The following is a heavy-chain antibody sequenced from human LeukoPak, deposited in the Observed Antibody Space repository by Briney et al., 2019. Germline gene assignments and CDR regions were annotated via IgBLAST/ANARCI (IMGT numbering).Heavy chain of an antibody. CDR1: GGSFSGYY. J-gene: IGHJ4*02. D-gene: IGHD3-10*01. CDR3: ARGRGVWFGELLKYTY. V-gene: IGHV4-34*01. CDR2: INHSGST. Sequence: SETLSLTCAVYGGSFSGYYWSWIRQPPGKGLEWIGEINHSGSTNYNPSLKSRVTISVDTSKNQFSLKLSSVTAADTAVYYCARGRGVWFGELLKYTYWGQGTLVTVSS.